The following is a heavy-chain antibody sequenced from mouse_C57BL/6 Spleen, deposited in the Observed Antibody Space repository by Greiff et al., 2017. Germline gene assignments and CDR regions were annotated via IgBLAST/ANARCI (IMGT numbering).Heavy chain of an antibody. V-gene: IGHV3-1*01. CDR1: GYSITSGYD. J-gene: IGHJ4*01. Sequence: EVKLMESGPGMVKPSQSLSLTCTVTGYSITSGYDWHWIRHFPGNKLEWMGYISYSGSTNYNPSLKSRISITHDTSKNHFFLKLNSVTTEDTATYYCARGGLRYAMDYWGQGTSVTVSS. CDR3: ARGGLRYAMDY. CDR2: ISYSGST. D-gene: IGHD2-4*01.